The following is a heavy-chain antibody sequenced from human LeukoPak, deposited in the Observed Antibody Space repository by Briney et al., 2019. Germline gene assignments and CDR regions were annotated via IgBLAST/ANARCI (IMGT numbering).Heavy chain of an antibody. Sequence: SETLSPACTVSGGSITAYYWNWIRQPPGKGLEWIGYIHYSGITNYNPSLESRVTTSVDTSKNQFSLKLSSVTAADTAVYYCAGLGYDFWSGYYTAYYGMDVWGQGTTVTVSS. J-gene: IGHJ6*02. CDR2: IHYSGIT. D-gene: IGHD3-3*01. CDR3: AGLGYDFWSGYYTAYYGMDV. V-gene: IGHV4-59*12. CDR1: GGSITAYY.